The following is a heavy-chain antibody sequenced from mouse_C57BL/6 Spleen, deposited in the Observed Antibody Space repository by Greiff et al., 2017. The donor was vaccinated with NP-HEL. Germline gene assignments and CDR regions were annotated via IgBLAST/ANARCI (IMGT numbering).Heavy chain of an antibody. CDR2: IDPSDSYT. CDR3: ARRDGYRYFDV. Sequence: QVQLQQPGAELVMPGASVKLSCKASGYTFTSYWMHWVKQRPGQGLEWIGEIDPSDSYTNYNQKFKGKSTLTVDKSSSTAYMQLSSLTSEDSAVYYCARRDGYRYFDVWGTGTTVTVSS. CDR1: GYTFTSYW. J-gene: IGHJ1*03. D-gene: IGHD2-3*01. V-gene: IGHV1-69*01.